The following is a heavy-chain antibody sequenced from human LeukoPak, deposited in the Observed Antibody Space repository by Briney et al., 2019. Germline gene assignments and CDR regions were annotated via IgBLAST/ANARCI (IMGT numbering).Heavy chain of an antibody. V-gene: IGHV4-39*01. CDR3: ARLSPINWFDP. J-gene: IGHJ5*02. CDR2: IYYSGSP. CDR1: GGSISSSSYY. Sequence: PSETLSLTCTVSGGSISSSSYYWGWIRQPPGKGLEWIGSIYYSGSPYYNPSLKSRVTISVDTSKNQFSLKLSSVTAADTAVYYCARLSPINWFDPWGQGTLVTVSS.